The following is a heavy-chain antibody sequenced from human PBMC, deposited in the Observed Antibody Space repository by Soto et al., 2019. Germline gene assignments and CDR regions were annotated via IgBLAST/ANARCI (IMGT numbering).Heavy chain of an antibody. Sequence: QVQLVQSGAEVKKPGASVKVSCKASGYTFTSYAMHWVRQAPGQRLEWMGWINAGNGNTKYSQKFQGRVTITRDTSASTAYMERSSLRSEDTAVYYCAREDVYGSGSNFDYWGQGTLVTVSS. V-gene: IGHV1-3*01. CDR1: GYTFTSYA. CDR2: INAGNGNT. CDR3: AREDVYGSGSNFDY. D-gene: IGHD3-10*01. J-gene: IGHJ4*02.